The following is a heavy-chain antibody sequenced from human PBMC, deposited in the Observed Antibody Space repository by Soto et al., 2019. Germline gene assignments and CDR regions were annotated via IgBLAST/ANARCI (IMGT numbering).Heavy chain of an antibody. CDR2: IYYSGST. CDR1: GGSISSGGYY. J-gene: IGHJ4*02. CDR3: ARARISIAAAGVIDY. D-gene: IGHD6-13*01. Sequence: PSETLSLTCTVSGGSISSGGYYWSWIRQHPGKGLEWIGYIYYSGSTYYNPSLKSRVTISVDTSKNQFSLKLSSVTAADTAVYYCARARISIAAAGVIDYWGQGTLVTVSS. V-gene: IGHV4-31*03.